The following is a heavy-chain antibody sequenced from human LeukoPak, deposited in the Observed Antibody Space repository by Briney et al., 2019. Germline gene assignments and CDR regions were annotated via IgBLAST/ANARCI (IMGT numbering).Heavy chain of an antibody. J-gene: IGHJ4*02. Sequence: GGSLRLSCAASGFNFRNYWMTWVRQAPGKGLEWVANIKQDGSEKYYVDSVKGRFTIFRDNAKNSLYLHMSSLRAEDTGLYYCAREDYWGQGTLVTVSA. CDR2: IKQDGSEK. CDR3: AREDY. CDR1: GFNFRNYW. V-gene: IGHV3-7*01.